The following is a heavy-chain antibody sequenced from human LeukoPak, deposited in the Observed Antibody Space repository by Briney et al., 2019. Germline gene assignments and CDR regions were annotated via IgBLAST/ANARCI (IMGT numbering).Heavy chain of an antibody. CDR2: IYYSGST. D-gene: IGHD3-9*01. CDR3: ARVVRYSDWLGYFDY. V-gene: IGHV4-30-4*01. J-gene: IGHJ4*02. Sequence: PSETLSLTCTVSGGSISSGDYYWSWIRQPPGKGLEWIGYIYYSGSTYYNPSLKSRVTISVDTSKNQFSLKLSSVTAADTAVYYCARVVRYSDWLGYFDYWGQGTLVTVSS. CDR1: GGSISSGDYY.